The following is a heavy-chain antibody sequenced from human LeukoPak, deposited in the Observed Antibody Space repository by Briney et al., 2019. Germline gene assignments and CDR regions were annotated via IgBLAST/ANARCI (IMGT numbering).Heavy chain of an antibody. CDR2: TYYSGST. CDR3: ARVGLLLPIDY. Sequence: SETLSLTCTVSGGSISSGDYYWSWIRQPPGKGLEWIGCTYYSGSTYYNPSLKSRVTISVDTSKDQFSLELSSVTAADTAVYYCARVGLLLPIDYWGQGTLVTVSS. D-gene: IGHD3-22*01. CDR1: GGSISSGDYY. V-gene: IGHV4-30-4*01. J-gene: IGHJ4*02.